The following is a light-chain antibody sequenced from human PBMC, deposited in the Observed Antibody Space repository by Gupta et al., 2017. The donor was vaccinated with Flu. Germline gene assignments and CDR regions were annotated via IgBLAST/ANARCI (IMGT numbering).Light chain of an antibody. CDR2: VAS. Sequence: TLLFSPGETTTPPCWARHRVGRNYLTWYQQKPGQAPRLLIYVASSWPSGVPDRFSGSGSGTEFTLTISRLEPEDSAAYYCHQDYKSPFTFGRGTKVDIK. V-gene: IGKV3-20*01. J-gene: IGKJ4*01. CDR1: HRVGRNY. CDR3: HQDYKSPFT.